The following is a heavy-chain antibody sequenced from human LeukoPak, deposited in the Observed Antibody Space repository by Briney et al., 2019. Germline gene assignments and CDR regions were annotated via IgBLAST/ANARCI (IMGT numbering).Heavy chain of an antibody. Sequence: ASVKVSCKAFGYTFTRYYMHWVRQAPGQGPEWMGVISPSGGSTTYAQKFQGRVTLTRDMSTSTDYLELSSLRSEDTAVYYCARDFPDYDSSGYYYPAFNWFDPWGQGTLVTVSS. CDR1: GYTFTRYY. J-gene: IGHJ5*02. D-gene: IGHD3-22*01. CDR3: ARDFPDYDSSGYYYPAFNWFDP. CDR2: ISPSGGST. V-gene: IGHV1-46*01.